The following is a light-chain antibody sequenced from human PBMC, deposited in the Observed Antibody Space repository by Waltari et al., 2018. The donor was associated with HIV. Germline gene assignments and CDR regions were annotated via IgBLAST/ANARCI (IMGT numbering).Light chain of an antibody. CDR2: GAS. J-gene: IGKJ4*01. CDR3: QQSYSTGLT. Sequence: DIQMTQSPSSLSASIGDRVTITCRASQSISTYLNWYQQKPGKAPRLLIYGASTLESGVPPRFSGTGSGTDFVLTVSSLQPEDSATYYCQQSYSTGLTFGGGTKVEI. V-gene: IGKV1-39*01. CDR1: QSISTY.